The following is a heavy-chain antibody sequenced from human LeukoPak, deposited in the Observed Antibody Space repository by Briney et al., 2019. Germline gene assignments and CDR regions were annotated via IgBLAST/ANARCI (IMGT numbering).Heavy chain of an antibody. CDR2: IYYSGST. D-gene: IGHD3-10*01. Sequence: SETLSLTCTVSGGSISSGDYYWSWIRQPPGKGLEWIGYIYYSGSTYLNPSLESRVSMSLDSSQNQFSLRLTSVTAADTAVYYCARLHGDYASGTPPFDMWGQGTLVTVSS. V-gene: IGHV4-30-4*01. CDR1: GGSISSGDYY. CDR3: ARLHGDYASGTPPFDM. J-gene: IGHJ4*02.